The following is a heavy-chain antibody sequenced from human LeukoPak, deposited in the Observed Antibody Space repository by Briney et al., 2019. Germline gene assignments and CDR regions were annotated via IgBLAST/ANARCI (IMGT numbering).Heavy chain of an antibody. J-gene: IGHJ5*02. CDR3: ARDYIVVVPAAKGSWFDP. CDR2: IIPIFGTA. D-gene: IGHD2-2*01. CDR1: GGTFSSYA. Sequence: ASVKVSCKASGGTFSSYAISWVRQAPGQGLEWMGGIIPIFGTANYAQKFQGRVTITADESTSTAYMELSSLRSEDTAVYYCARDYIVVVPAAKGSWFDPWGQGTLVTVSS. V-gene: IGHV1-69*13.